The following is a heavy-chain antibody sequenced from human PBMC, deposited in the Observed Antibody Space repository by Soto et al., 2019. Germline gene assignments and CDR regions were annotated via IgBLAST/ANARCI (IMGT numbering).Heavy chain of an antibody. CDR1: GFTFRSYV. Sequence: QVQLVESGGGVVQPGTSLRVSCVGSGFTFRSYVMHWVRQAPGKGLEWVALTSYDGSDKYYDDSVRGRFTISRDNSRNTVDLQMDSLRLEXTXXXYCARWGTTGGLDVWGQGTLVSVSS. CDR2: TSYDGSDK. V-gene: IGHV3-30*19. J-gene: IGHJ1*01. CDR3: ARWGTTGGLDV. D-gene: IGHD3-16*01.